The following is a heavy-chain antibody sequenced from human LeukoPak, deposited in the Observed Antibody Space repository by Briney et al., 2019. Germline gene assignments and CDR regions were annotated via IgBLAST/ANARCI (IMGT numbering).Heavy chain of an antibody. CDR2: VYSSGNT. J-gene: IGHJ4*02. V-gene: IGHV4-59*11. CDR3: VRDRELTY. CDR1: DCSISIHY. D-gene: IGHD3-10*01. Sequence: SETLSLTCTVSDCSISIHYWSWIRHPPEKGLEWIGYVYSSGNTNYSPSLKGRAIISADTSKNQFSLKLTSVTAADTAVYYCVRDRELTYWGQEILVTVSS.